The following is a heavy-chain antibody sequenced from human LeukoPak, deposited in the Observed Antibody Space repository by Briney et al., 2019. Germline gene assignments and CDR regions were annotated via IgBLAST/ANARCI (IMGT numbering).Heavy chain of an antibody. CDR1: GGTFSSYA. CDR3: ARDPGSGYFL. CDR2: IIPIFGTA. J-gene: IGHJ6*02. D-gene: IGHD3-3*01. V-gene: IGHV1-69*13. Sequence: ASVKVSCKASGGTFSSYAISWVRQAPGQGLEWMGGIIPIFGTANYAQKFQGRVTITADESTSTAYMELNSLRAEDTAVYYCARDPGSGYFLWGQGTTVTVSS.